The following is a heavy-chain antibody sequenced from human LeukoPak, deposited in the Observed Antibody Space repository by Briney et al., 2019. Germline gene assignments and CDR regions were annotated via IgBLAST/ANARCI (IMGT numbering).Heavy chain of an antibody. J-gene: IGHJ4*02. V-gene: IGHV3-74*01. CDR2: INSDGSST. CDR1: GFTFSSYL. CDR3: ARDRTSRILDY. Sequence: TGGSLRLSCAASGFTFSSYLMHWVRQAPGKGLVWVSRINSDGSSTSYADSVKGRFTISRDNAKNTLYLQMNSLRAEDTAVYYCARDRTSRILDYWGQGTLVTVSS. D-gene: IGHD1-1*01.